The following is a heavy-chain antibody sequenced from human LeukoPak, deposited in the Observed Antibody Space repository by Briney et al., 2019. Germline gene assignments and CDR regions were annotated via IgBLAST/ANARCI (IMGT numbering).Heavy chain of an antibody. J-gene: IGHJ4*02. CDR1: GFPFTTYW. CDR3: ARDWGGGYFDTSGYGY. V-gene: IGHV3-7*01. CDR2: IRQDGSEK. D-gene: IGHD3-22*01. Sequence: GGSLRLSCTVSGFPFTTYWMSWVRQAPGKGLEWVANIRQDGSEKFYLDSVKGRFTISRDNAKNSLYLQMNSLRAEDTAVYYCARDWGGGYFDTSGYGYWGQGTLVTVSS.